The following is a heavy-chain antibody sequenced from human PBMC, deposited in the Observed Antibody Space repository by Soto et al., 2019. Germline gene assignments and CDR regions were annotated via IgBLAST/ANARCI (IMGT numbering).Heavy chain of an antibody. D-gene: IGHD6-13*01. V-gene: IGHV3-48*01. Sequence: PGGSLRLSCAASGFTDSRNYMSVVLQATGKGLEWVSYISSSSSTIYYADSVKGRFTISRDNAKNSLYLQMNSLRAEDTAVYYCARDLGSSWYPEYFQHWGQGTLVTVSS. CDR2: ISSSSSTI. J-gene: IGHJ1*01. CDR1: GFTDSRNY. CDR3: ARDLGSSWYPEYFQH.